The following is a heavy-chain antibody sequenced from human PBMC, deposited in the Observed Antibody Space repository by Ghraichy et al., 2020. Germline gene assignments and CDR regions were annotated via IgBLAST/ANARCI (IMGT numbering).Heavy chain of an antibody. CDR1: GGSLSSSSLY. V-gene: IGHV4-39*01. D-gene: IGHD6-6*01. CDR3: ATYSGSSGWFNP. Sequence: SETLSLTCTVSGGSLSSSSLYWGWIRQPPGEGLEWIGIIHYGGTTYYNASLKSRLSMSVDTSKNQFSLNLNSVTAADTAAYYCATYSGSSGWFNPWGQGTLVTVSS. J-gene: IGHJ5*02. CDR2: IHYGGTT.